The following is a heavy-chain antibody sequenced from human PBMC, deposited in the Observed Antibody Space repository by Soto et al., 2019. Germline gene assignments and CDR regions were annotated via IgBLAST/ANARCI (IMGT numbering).Heavy chain of an antibody. CDR2: INHSGST. Sequence: QVQLQQWGAGLLKPSETLSLTCAVYGGSFSGYYWSWIRQPPGKGLEWIGEINHSGSTNYNPSLKSRVTISVDTSKNQFSLKLSSVTAADTAVYYCARVRGITPYYMDVWGKGTTVTVSS. CDR1: GGSFSGYY. V-gene: IGHV4-34*01. J-gene: IGHJ6*03. CDR3: ARVRGITPYYMDV. D-gene: IGHD3-3*01.